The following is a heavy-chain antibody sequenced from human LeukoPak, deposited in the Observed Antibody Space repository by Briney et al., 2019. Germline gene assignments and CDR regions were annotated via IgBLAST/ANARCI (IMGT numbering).Heavy chain of an antibody. CDR1: GYTFSSYT. D-gene: IGHD1-26*01. J-gene: IGHJ4*02. Sequence: ASVKVSCKASGYTFSSYTMNWVRQAPGQGLEWMGWINTNTGNPTYAQDYTGRFVFSLDTSVSTTYLQTSRLKAEDTAVYYCASGPSYSGSNEYFDSWGQGTLVTVSS. CDR3: ASGPSYSGSNEYFDS. V-gene: IGHV7-4-1*02. CDR2: INTNTGNP.